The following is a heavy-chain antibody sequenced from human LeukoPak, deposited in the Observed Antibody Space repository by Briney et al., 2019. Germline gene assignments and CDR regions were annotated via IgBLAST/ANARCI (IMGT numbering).Heavy chain of an antibody. CDR1: GYTFTGYY. V-gene: IGHV1-2*02. Sequence: ASVKVSCKASGYTFTGYYMHWVRQAPGQGLERMGWINPNSGGTNYAQKFQGRVTMTRDTSISTAYMELSRLRSDDTAVYYCARDDGSGIDWFDPWGQGTLVTVSS. CDR3: ARDDGSGIDWFDP. CDR2: INPNSGGT. J-gene: IGHJ5*02. D-gene: IGHD3-10*01.